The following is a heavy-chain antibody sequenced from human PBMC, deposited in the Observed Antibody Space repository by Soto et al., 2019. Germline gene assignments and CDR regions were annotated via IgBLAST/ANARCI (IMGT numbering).Heavy chain of an antibody. Sequence: PVGSLRLSCAASGFTFSSYSMNWVRQAPGKGLEWVSSISSSSSYIYYADSVKGRFTISRDNAKNSLYLQMNSLRAEDTAVYYCAGDRSGYYRDWFDPWGQGTLVTV. V-gene: IGHV3-21*01. CDR3: AGDRSGYYRDWFDP. CDR1: GFTFSSYS. CDR2: ISSSSSYI. J-gene: IGHJ5*02. D-gene: IGHD3-3*01.